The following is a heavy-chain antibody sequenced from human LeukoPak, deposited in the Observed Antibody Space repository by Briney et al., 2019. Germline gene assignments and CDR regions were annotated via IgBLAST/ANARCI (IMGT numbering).Heavy chain of an antibody. D-gene: IGHD3-10*01. V-gene: IGHV4-34*01. CDR3: ASGSNRGAFDI. J-gene: IGHJ3*02. CDR1: GGSFSGYY. CDR2: INHSGST. Sequence: PSETLSLTCAVYGGSFSGYYWSWIRQPPGKGLEWIGEINHSGSTNYNPSLKSRVTISVDTSKNQFSLKLSSVTAADTAVYYCASGSNRGAFDIWGQGTMVTVSS.